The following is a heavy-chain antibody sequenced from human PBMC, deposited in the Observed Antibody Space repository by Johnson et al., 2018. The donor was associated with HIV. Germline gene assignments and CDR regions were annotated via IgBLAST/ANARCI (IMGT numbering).Heavy chain of an antibody. J-gene: IGHJ3*02. CDR2: LNWNGGST. CDR3: ARSYYYFNDAFDI. CDR1: GFTFNDYG. D-gene: IGHD3-10*01. V-gene: IGHV3-20*04. Sequence: MQLVESGGGVVRPGGSLRLSCAASGFTFNDYGMSWVRQAPGKGPEWVSGLNWNGGSTGYADSVKGRFTISRDNAKNSLYLQMNSLRAEDTALYYCARSYYYFNDAFDIWGQGTMVTVSS.